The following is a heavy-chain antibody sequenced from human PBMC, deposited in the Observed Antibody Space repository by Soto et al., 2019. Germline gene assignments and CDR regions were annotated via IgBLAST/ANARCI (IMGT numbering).Heavy chain of an antibody. V-gene: IGHV3-30*18. CDR1: GFIFSRYG. Sequence: GGSLRLSCAASGFIFSRYGMHWVRQAPGKRLEWVAVISYDGSNKYYAESVKGRLIISRDKSENTLYLQMNSLRAEDTAVYYCAKDLGSGKPYYYYAMDVWGQGTTVTVSS. CDR3: AKDLGSGKPYYYYAMDV. CDR2: ISYDGSNK. J-gene: IGHJ6*02. D-gene: IGHD3-10*01.